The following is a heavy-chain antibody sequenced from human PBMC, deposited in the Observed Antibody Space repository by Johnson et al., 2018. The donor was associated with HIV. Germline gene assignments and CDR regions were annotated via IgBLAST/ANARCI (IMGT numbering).Heavy chain of an antibody. V-gene: IGHV3-7*01. Sequence: VQLVESGGGLVQPGGSLRLSCAASGFTFSSYWMSWVRQAPGKGLEWVANIKQDGSEKYYVDSVKGRFTISRDNAKNSLYLQMNSLRAEDTAVYYCAKDEALGWELDPDAFDIWGQGTMVTVSS. CDR3: AKDEALGWELDPDAFDI. CDR1: GFTFSSYW. J-gene: IGHJ3*02. D-gene: IGHD1-26*01. CDR2: IKQDGSEK.